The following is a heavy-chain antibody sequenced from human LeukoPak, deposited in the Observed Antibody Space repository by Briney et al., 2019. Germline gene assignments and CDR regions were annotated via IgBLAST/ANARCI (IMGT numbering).Heavy chain of an antibody. CDR1: GLTWGKAW. D-gene: IGHD2-2*01. V-gene: IGHV3-15*01. CDR2: IKSKTDGGTT. J-gene: IGHJ4*02. CDR3: TTGIVVVPAAKNY. Sequence: GALRLALAASGLTWGKAWMTWVGEAARKGLEWVGRIKSKTDGGTTDYAAPVKGRFTISRNDSKNTLYLQMNSLKTEDTAVYYCTTGIVVVPAAKNYWGQGTVVTVSS.